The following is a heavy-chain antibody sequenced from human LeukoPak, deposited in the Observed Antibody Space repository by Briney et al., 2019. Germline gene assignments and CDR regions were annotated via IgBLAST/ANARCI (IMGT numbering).Heavy chain of an antibody. V-gene: IGHV1-46*01. J-gene: IGHJ4*02. CDR3: ARDSRYYYDSSGYYVQSV. CDR2: INPSGGST. Sequence: ASVKVSCKASGYTFTSYYMHWVRQAPGQGLEWMGIINPSGGSTSYAQKFQGRVTMTRDTSTSTVYTELSSLRSEDTAVYYCARDSRYYYDSSGYYVQSVWGQGTLVTVSS. D-gene: IGHD3-22*01. CDR1: GYTFTSYY.